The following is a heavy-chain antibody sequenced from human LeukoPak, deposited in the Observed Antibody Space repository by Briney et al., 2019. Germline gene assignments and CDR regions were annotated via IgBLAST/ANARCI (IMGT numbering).Heavy chain of an antibody. Sequence: GVSLPLSFQGPGLLFPPFWIGWARSMPGQGLEWVGITYPGDSDPRYSPSFQGQVTISADKSISTAYLQWRRLTASDSAMYYCATRGVGSSWFGFDDWGQGTLVTVSS. CDR3: ATRGVGSSWFGFDD. CDR1: GLLFPPFW. CDR2: TYPGDSDP. D-gene: IGHD6-13*01. J-gene: IGHJ4*02. V-gene: IGHV5-51*01.